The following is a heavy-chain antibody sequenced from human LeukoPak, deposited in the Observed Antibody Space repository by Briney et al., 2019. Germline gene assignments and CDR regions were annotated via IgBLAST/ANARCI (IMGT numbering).Heavy chain of an antibody. D-gene: IGHD3-22*01. J-gene: IGHJ5*02. Sequence: ASVKVSCKASGYTFTGYYMHWVRQAPGQGLEWMGWINPNSGGTNYAQKFQGRVTMTRDTSISTAYMELSRLRSDDTAVYYCARDHYDSSGYYPYNWFGPWGQGTLVTVSS. V-gene: IGHV1-2*02. CDR1: GYTFTGYY. CDR2: INPNSGGT. CDR3: ARDHYDSSGYYPYNWFGP.